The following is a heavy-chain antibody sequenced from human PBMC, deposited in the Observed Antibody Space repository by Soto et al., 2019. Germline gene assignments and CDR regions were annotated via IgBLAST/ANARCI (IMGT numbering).Heavy chain of an antibody. CDR3: ARDLVRIAVAGFIDY. Sequence: LRLSCAASGFTCSGYSMNWVRQAPGKGLEWVSSISSSSSYIYYADSVKGRFTISRDNAKNSLYLQMNSLRAEDTAVYYCARDLVRIAVAGFIDYWGQGTLVTVSS. CDR2: ISSSSSYI. D-gene: IGHD6-19*01. CDR1: GFTCSGYS. J-gene: IGHJ4*02. V-gene: IGHV3-21*01.